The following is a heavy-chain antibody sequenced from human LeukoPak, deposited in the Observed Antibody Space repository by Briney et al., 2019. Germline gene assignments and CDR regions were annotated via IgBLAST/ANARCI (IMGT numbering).Heavy chain of an antibody. D-gene: IGHD3-22*01. Sequence: GGSLRLSCAASGFSFSSYGMHWVRQAPGKGLEWVAFIRYDGTNKYYADSVKGRFTISRDNPKNTLYLQMNSLRAEDTAMYYCAKDSAYYYDSSGYYYDWGQGTLVTVSS. V-gene: IGHV3-30*02. CDR1: GFSFSSYG. CDR2: IRYDGTNK. J-gene: IGHJ4*02. CDR3: AKDSAYYYDSSGYYYD.